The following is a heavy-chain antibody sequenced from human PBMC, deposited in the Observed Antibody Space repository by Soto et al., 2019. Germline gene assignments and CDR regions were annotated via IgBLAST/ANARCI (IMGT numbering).Heavy chain of an antibody. Sequence: EVQLVESGGGLVQPGGSLRLSCAASGFTVSSNYMSWVSQAPGKGLEWVSVIYSGGSTYYADSVKGRFTISRDNSKNTLYLQMNSLRAEDTAVYYCASSVGEDDYGDPLDAFDIWGQGTMVTVSS. CDR1: GFTVSSNY. CDR2: IYSGGST. J-gene: IGHJ3*02. D-gene: IGHD4-17*01. CDR3: ASSVGEDDYGDPLDAFDI. V-gene: IGHV3-66*01.